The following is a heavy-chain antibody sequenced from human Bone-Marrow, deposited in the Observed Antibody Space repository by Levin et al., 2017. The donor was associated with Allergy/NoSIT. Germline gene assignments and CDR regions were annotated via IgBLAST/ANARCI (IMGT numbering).Heavy chain of an antibody. CDR3: ARGENAARAFDI. V-gene: IGHV4-30-2*01. J-gene: IGHJ3*02. Sequence: SETLSLTCAVSGGSISSGGYSWSWIRQPPGKGLEWIGYIYHSGSTYYNPSLKSRVTISVDRSKNQFSLKLSSVTAADTAVYYCARGENAARAFDIWGQETMVTVSS. CDR1: GGSISSGGYS. CDR2: IYHSGST.